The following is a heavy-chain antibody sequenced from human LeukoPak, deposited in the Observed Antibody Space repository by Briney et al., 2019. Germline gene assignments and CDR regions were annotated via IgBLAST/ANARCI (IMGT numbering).Heavy chain of an antibody. V-gene: IGHV1-46*01. Sequence: ASVKVSCKASGYTFTGYYIHWVRQAPGLGLEWMGVIDPSGGSTTYAQRFQGRVTMTRDTSSSTVYMELSSLRSEDTAVYYCARYYYFDYWGQGTRVTVSS. CDR3: ARYYYFDY. CDR1: GYTFTGYY. J-gene: IGHJ4*02. CDR2: IDPSGGST.